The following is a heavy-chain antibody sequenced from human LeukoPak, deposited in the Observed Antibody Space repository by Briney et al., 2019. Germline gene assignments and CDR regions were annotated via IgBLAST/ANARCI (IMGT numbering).Heavy chain of an antibody. Sequence: SETLSLTCNVSGGSISSGGYYWTWIRQPRGKGLELIGFTYASGTTYYNPSLKKRVTISVHGSKNQFSLNLSSATAADTAVYYCARAYGDYGHNWYFDLWGRGTLVTVSS. CDR1: GGSISSGGYY. V-gene: IGHV4-30-2*01. CDR2: TYASGTT. J-gene: IGHJ2*01. D-gene: IGHD4-17*01. CDR3: ARAYGDYGHNWYFDL.